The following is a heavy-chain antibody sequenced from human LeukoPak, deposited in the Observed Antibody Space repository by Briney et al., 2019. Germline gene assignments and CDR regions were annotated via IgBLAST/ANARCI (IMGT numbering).Heavy chain of an antibody. D-gene: IGHD6-19*01. CDR3: AKDRIGIAVAGTFDY. CDR1: GFTFATYV. J-gene: IGHJ4*02. V-gene: IGHV3-23*01. Sequence: GGSLRLSCAASGFTFATYVMTWVRQAPGKGLEWVSSVGGDGRVTYYADSVKGRFTISRDNSKNTLYLQMNSLRAEDTAVYYCAKDRIGIAVAGTFDYWGQGTLVTVSS. CDR2: VGGDGRVT.